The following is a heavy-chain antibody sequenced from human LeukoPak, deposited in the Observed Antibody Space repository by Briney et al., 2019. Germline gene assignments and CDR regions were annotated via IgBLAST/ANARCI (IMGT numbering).Heavy chain of an antibody. J-gene: IGHJ3*02. CDR3: ARDRLDYYDSSGYSLSDAFDI. CDR2: INTNTGNP. CDR1: GYTFTSYA. D-gene: IGHD3-22*01. V-gene: IGHV7-4-1*02. Sequence: ASVKVSCKASGYTFTSYAMNWVRQAPGQGLEWMGWINTNTGNPTYAQGFTGRFVFSLDTSVSTAYLQISSLKAEDTAVYYCARDRLDYYDSSGYSLSDAFDIWGQGTMVTVSS.